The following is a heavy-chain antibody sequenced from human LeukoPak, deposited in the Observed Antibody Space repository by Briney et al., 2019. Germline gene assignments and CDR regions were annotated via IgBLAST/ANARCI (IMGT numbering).Heavy chain of an antibody. CDR3: ASEGIAVAGSDY. CDR2: IYTSGST. Sequence: SQTLSLTCTVSGGSISSGSYYWSWIRQPAGKGLEWIGRIYTSGSTNYNPSLKSRVTISVDTSKNPFSLKLSSVTAADTAVYYCASEGIAVAGSDYWGQGTLVTVSS. J-gene: IGHJ4*02. CDR1: GGSISSGSYY. V-gene: IGHV4-61*02. D-gene: IGHD6-19*01.